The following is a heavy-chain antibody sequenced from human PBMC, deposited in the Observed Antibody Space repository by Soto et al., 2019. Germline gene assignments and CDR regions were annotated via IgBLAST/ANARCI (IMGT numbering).Heavy chain of an antibody. CDR2: VSPSGGVT. D-gene: IGHD3-22*01. V-gene: IGHV1-46*01. J-gene: IGHJ1*01. Sequence: QVLLVQSGAEVKKPGASVKVSCKASGYTFTDSYVHWLRQAPGQGLEWMGIVSPSGGVTTYAPKLQGSVTMTRDTAPSTFYMEVSSLGSDDTAVYYCARRLRHRGYYSPWGQGTLVTVSS. CDR1: GYTFTDSY. CDR3: ARRLRHRGYYSP.